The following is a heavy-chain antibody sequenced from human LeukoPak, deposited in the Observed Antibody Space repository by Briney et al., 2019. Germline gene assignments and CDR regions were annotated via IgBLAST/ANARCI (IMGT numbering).Heavy chain of an antibody. CDR1: GYSISSGYY. CDR2: IYHSGST. J-gene: IGHJ4*02. CDR3: ARSVAAAVYFDY. Sequence: SETLSLTCAVSGYSISSGYYWGWIRQPPGKGLEWIGSIYHSGSTYYNPSLKSRVTISVDMSKNQFSLKLSSVTAADTAVYYCARSVAAAVYFDYWGQGTLVTVSS. V-gene: IGHV4-38-2*01. D-gene: IGHD6-13*01.